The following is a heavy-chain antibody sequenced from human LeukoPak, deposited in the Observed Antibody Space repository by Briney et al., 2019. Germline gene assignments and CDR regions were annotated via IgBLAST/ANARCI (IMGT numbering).Heavy chain of an antibody. CDR3: VRDGNRGYDMDV. D-gene: IGHD3-10*01. V-gene: IGHV3-48*01. Sequence: GGSLRLSCATSGFTLRYYQMNWVRQAPGKGLEWVSYINVVNGAIYYADSGKGRFTISGDIATNSVYLQMNSLRAEDTALYYCVRDGNRGYDMDVWGQGTAVTVSS. CDR2: INVVNGAI. J-gene: IGHJ6*02. CDR1: GFTLRYYQ.